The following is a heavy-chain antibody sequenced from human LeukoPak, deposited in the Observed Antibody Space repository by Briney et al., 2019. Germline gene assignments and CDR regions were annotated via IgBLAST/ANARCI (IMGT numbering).Heavy chain of an antibody. Sequence: GGSLRLSCAASGFTFSHYSMNWVRQAPGKGLEWVSSISASSSFIYYADSLKGRFAISRDNAKNSLYLQMNSLRAEDTAVFYCARGYCSRTSCEDFDYWGQGTLVTVSS. CDR2: ISASSSFI. D-gene: IGHD2-2*01. CDR1: GFTFSHYS. J-gene: IGHJ4*02. V-gene: IGHV3-21*01. CDR3: ARGYCSRTSCEDFDY.